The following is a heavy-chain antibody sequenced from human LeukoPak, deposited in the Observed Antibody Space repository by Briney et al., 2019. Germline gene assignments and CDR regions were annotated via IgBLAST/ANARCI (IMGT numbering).Heavy chain of an antibody. CDR2: INPNSGGT. D-gene: IGHD6-13*01. Sequence: GASVKVSCKASGYTFTGYYMHWVRQAPGQGLEWMGWINPNSGGTNYAQKFQGRVTMTRDTSISTAYMELSRLRSDDTAVYYCARRLSSSSWIDAFDIWGQGTMVTVSS. CDR1: GYTFTGYY. J-gene: IGHJ3*02. CDR3: ARRLSSSSWIDAFDI. V-gene: IGHV1-2*02.